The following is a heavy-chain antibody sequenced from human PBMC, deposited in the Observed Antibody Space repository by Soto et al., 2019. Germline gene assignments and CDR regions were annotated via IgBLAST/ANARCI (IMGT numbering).Heavy chain of an antibody. CDR2: IHSDGSST. CDR1: GFTFSYYW. D-gene: IGHD1-26*01. Sequence: EVQLVESGGGLVRPGGSLRLSCAASGFTFSYYWMHWVRQAPGKGLVWVSRIHSDGSSTTYADFVKGRFIISRDNARNTVDLQMTSVRVEDTAVYYCARGDRGAFDLWGQGTVGTVSS. CDR3: ARGDRGAFDL. J-gene: IGHJ3*01. V-gene: IGHV3-74*01.